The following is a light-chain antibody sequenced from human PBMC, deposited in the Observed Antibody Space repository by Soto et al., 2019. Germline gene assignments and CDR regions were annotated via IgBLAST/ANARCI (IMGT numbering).Light chain of an antibody. Sequence: DIVMIQSPDSLAVSLGERATINCKSSQNVLYSSNSENYLAWFQQKPGQPPKLLIYWASTRESGVPDRFSGSGSGTDFTLTISSLQAEDVAVYYCQQYYSTPYTFGQGTKLEIK. CDR1: QNVLYSSNSENY. CDR2: WAS. CDR3: QQYYSTPYT. V-gene: IGKV4-1*01. J-gene: IGKJ2*01.